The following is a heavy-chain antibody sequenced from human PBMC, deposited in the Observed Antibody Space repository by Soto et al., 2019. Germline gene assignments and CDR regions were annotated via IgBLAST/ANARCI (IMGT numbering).Heavy chain of an antibody. Sequence: PSETLSLTCTVSVGSINSYYWSWIRQPPGKGLEWIGYIYYSGSTNYNPSLKSRVTISVDRSKNQFSLTLTSVTAADTAVYYCARDKYAGYYGHFDYWGQRTLLTVSS. D-gene: IGHD3-10*01. CDR3: ARDKYAGYYGHFDY. CDR2: IYYSGST. V-gene: IGHV4-59*01. CDR1: VGSINSYY. J-gene: IGHJ4*02.